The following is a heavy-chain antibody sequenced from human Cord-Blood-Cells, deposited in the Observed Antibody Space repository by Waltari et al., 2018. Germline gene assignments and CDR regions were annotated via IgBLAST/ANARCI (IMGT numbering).Heavy chain of an antibody. J-gene: IGHJ6*02. CDR1: GGSISSSSYY. D-gene: IGHD3-16*01. Sequence: QLQLQESGPGLVKPSETLSLTCTVSGGSISSSSYYWGWIRQPPGKGLEWIGSIYYSWSTYYNPSRKSRVTISVDTSKNQFSLKLSSVTAADTAVYYCARQFMITFGGVIGYYYGMDVWGQGTTVTVSS. V-gene: IGHV4-39*01. CDR2: IYYSWST. CDR3: ARQFMITFGGVIGYYYGMDV.